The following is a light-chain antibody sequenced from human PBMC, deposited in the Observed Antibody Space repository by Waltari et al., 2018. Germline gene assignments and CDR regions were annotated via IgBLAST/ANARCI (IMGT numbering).Light chain of an antibody. Sequence: EIVMTQSPETLSVSPGQRVTLSCRASQNIDASLAWHQQRPGQAPRVLISGASYRVTGIPDRFSGGGSGTEFTLTSSTLQSEDVAIYYCQQFHTWPLTFGGGTKVEIK. CDR1: QNIDAS. J-gene: IGKJ4*01. CDR3: QQFHTWPLT. V-gene: IGKV3-15*01. CDR2: GAS.